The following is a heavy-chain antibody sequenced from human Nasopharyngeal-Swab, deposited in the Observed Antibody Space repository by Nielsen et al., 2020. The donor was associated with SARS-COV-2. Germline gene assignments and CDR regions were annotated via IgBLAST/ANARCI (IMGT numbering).Heavy chain of an antibody. CDR1: GGTFTNYG. Sequence: LVKVSCKASGGTFTNYGITWVRQAPGQGLEWIGRIIPILGKANNARKFQGRVTITADKSTSTVYMELSSLRSEDTAVYYCARAGRGYSNGEIDGFHYMDVWGRGTAVAVSS. D-gene: IGHD5-12*01. CDR2: IIPILGKA. J-gene: IGHJ6*03. V-gene: IGHV1-69*04. CDR3: ARAGRGYSNGEIDGFHYMDV.